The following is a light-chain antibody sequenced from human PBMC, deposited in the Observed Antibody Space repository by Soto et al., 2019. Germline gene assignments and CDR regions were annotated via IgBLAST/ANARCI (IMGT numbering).Light chain of an antibody. CDR1: QSVRSN. CDR3: QQYNNRPPIT. J-gene: IGKJ5*01. CDR2: DAS. Sequence: EIVMTQSPATLSVSAGERATLSCRASQSVRSNLAWYQQKTGRAPRLLLYDASTRATGVPARFSGSRSGTEFILTISSLQSEDFGVYYCQQYNNRPPITFGQGTRLEIK. V-gene: IGKV3D-15*01.